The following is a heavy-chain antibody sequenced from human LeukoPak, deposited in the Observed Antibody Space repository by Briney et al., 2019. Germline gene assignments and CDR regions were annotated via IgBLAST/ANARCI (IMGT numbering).Heavy chain of an antibody. CDR3: AKDLTAMATEGILFAGGMDV. CDR2: ISSDSNTI. J-gene: IGHJ6*02. V-gene: IGHV3-48*01. D-gene: IGHD5-18*01. CDR1: GFTLSSYS. Sequence: GGSLRLSCVASGFTLSSYSINWVRQAPGQGLDWVSYISSDSNTIYYADSVKGRFTISRDNSKSTLYLQMNSLRAEDTAVYYCAKDLTAMATEGILFAGGMDVWGQGTTVTVSS.